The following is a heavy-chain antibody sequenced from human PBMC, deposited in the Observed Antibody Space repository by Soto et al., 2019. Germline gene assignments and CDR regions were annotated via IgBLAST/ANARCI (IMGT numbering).Heavy chain of an antibody. J-gene: IGHJ4*02. D-gene: IGHD3-16*01. CDR3: ARQGYDYVWGTKGSYFDY. CDR2: MNPNSGNT. V-gene: IGHV1-8*01. Sequence: ASVKVSCKASGDTITSYDINWVRQATGQGFEWMGWMNPNSGNTGYAQKFQGRVTITADKSTSTAYMELSSLRSEDTAVYYCARQGYDYVWGTKGSYFDYWGQGTLVTAPQ. CDR1: GDTITSYD.